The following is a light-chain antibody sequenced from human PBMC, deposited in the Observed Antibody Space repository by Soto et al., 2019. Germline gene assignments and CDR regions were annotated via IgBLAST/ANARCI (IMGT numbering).Light chain of an antibody. Sequence: DIQMTQSPSTLSASIGDSVTITCRASQSIRTWLAWHQQKPGKAPNLLIYRASSLGSGVPTRFSGSGSGTEFTLTISSLQPGDVAIYYCQQYARVPITFGQGTRLEIK. CDR1: QSIRTW. CDR3: QQYARVPIT. CDR2: RAS. J-gene: IGKJ5*01. V-gene: IGKV1-5*03.